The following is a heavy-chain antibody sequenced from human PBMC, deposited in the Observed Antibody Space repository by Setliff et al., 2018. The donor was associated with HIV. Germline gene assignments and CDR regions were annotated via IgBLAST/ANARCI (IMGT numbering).Heavy chain of an antibody. J-gene: IGHJ5*02. CDR2: IYHSGNT. CDR1: GDSISSDFY. CDR3: ASAGPYCGDDCPYNWLTP. D-gene: IGHD2-21*02. V-gene: IGHV4-38-2*02. Sequence: SETLSLTCTVSGDSISSDFYWGWIRQPPGKGLEWIGSIYHSGNTYYMPSLKSRVTMSVDTSKNLFSLTLRSVTAADTAVYYCASAGPYCGDDCPYNWLTPWGQGTLVTVSS.